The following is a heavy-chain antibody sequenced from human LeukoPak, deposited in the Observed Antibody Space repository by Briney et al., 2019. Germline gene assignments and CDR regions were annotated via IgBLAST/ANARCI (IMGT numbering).Heavy chain of an antibody. CDR3: AKTQGYYDC. CDR2: IGVGGTT. D-gene: IGHD3-22*01. J-gene: IGHJ4*02. CDR1: GFTFSSYG. V-gene: IGHV3-23*01. Sequence: GGSLRLSCAASGFTFSSYGMNWVRQAPGKGLEWGSGIGVGGTTYYPDSVKGRFTISRDTSKNTLYLQMKSLRAEDTAVYYCAKTQGYYDCWGQGTLVTVSS.